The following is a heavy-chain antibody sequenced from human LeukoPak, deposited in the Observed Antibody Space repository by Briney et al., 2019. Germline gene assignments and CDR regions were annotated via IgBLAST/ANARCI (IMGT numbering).Heavy chain of an antibody. V-gene: IGHV4-30-2*01. CDR1: GGSISSGGYS. D-gene: IGHD1-26*01. Sequence: SETLSLTCTVSGGSISSGGYSWGWIRQPPGKGLEWIGYSYHTGSTYYSPSLKTRVTISVDWSGNQFSLKLSSVTAADTAVYYCVRARYTGSYFDYWGQGILVTVSS. J-gene: IGHJ4*02. CDR3: VRARYTGSYFDY. CDR2: SYHTGST.